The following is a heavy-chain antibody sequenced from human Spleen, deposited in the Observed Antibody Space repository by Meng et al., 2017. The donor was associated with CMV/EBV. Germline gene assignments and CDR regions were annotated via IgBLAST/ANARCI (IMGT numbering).Heavy chain of an antibody. CDR3: AKVGCSSTSCYNYFDY. Sequence: GGSLRLSCAASGFTFSSYGMHWVRQAPGKGLEWVAVIWYDGSNKYYADSVKGRFTISRDNSKNTLYLQMNSLRAEDTAVYYCAKVGCSSTSCYNYFDYWGQGTLVTVSS. J-gene: IGHJ4*02. V-gene: IGHV3-33*06. D-gene: IGHD2-2*02. CDR1: GFTFSSYG. CDR2: IWYDGSNK.